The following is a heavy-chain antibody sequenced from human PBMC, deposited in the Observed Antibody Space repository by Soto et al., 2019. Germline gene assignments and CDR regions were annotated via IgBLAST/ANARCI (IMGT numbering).Heavy chain of an antibody. Sequence: QVQLVQSGAEVKKPGASVKVSCKASGYTFTSYYMHWVRQAPGQGLEWMGIINPSGGSTSYAQKFQGRVXXTXDXXTSTVYMELSSLRSEDTAVYYCARGDLHFPPLFDYWGQGTLVTVSS. CDR2: INPSGGST. J-gene: IGHJ4*02. CDR1: GYTFTSYY. V-gene: IGHV1-46*01. D-gene: IGHD3-3*02. CDR3: ARGDLHFPPLFDY.